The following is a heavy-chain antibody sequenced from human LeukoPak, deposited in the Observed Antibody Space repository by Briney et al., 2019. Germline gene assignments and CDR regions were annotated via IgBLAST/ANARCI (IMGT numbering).Heavy chain of an antibody. J-gene: IGHJ6*02. Sequence: GGSLRLSCAASGFTFSSYGMHWVRQAPGKGLEWVAVISYDGSNKYYADSVKGRFTISRDNSKNTLYLQMNSLRAEDTAVYYCAKEWYYDSSGYPLNYYYYGMDVWGQGTAVTVSS. CDR2: ISYDGSNK. CDR3: AKEWYYDSSGYPLNYYYYGMDV. D-gene: IGHD3-22*01. CDR1: GFTFSSYG. V-gene: IGHV3-30*18.